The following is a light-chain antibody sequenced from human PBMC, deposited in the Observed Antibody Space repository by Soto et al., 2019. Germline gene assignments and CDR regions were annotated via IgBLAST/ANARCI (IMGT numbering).Light chain of an antibody. J-gene: IGKJ2*01. CDR1: QYINNY. CDR3: QQNYSTPPYT. Sequence: DIQMTQSPSSLSTSAGDRVTITCRTSQYINNYLKWYQQKPVKAPKLLIFAAYNLQSGVPSRFSGSGSGTDFTLTISSLQPEDFATYYCQQNYSTPPYTFGQGTKLDMK. CDR2: AAY. V-gene: IGKV1-39*01.